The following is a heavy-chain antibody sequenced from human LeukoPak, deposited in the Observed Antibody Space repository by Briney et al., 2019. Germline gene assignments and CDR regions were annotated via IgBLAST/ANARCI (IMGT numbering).Heavy chain of an antibody. Sequence: GGSLRLSCAASGFIFSNYAMNWVRQAPGKGLEWVSSITSSSAYIYYADSVKGRFTISRDNAKNSLYLQMNSLRAEDTAVYYCAKDLSQDYGDYGYYGMDVWGQGTTVTVSS. V-gene: IGHV3-21*01. CDR3: AKDLSQDYGDYGYYGMDV. D-gene: IGHD4-17*01. J-gene: IGHJ6*02. CDR1: GFIFSNYA. CDR2: ITSSSAYI.